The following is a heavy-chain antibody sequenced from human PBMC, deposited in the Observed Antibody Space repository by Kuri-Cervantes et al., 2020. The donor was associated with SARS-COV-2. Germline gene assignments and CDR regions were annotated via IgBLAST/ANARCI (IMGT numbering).Heavy chain of an antibody. CDR2: ISSSSSYI. V-gene: IGHV3-21*04. Sequence: GESLKISCAASGFTFSSYSMNWVRQAPGKGLEWVSSISSSSSYIYYADSVKGRFTISRDNAKNSLYLQMNSLRAEDTAVYYCAKDYCSSTSCSLYDAFDIWGQGTMVTVSS. J-gene: IGHJ3*02. CDR1: GFTFSSYS. CDR3: AKDYCSSTSCSLYDAFDI. D-gene: IGHD2-2*01.